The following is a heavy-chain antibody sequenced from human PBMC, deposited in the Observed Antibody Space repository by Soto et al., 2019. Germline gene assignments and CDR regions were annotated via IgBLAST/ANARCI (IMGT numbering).Heavy chain of an antibody. D-gene: IGHD2-2*01. CDR2: FDPEDGET. Sequence: QVQLVQSGAEVKKPGASVKVSCKVSGYTLTELSMHWVRQAPGKGLEWMGGFDPEDGETIYAQKFQGRVTMTEDTSTDTAYMELSSLRSEETAVYYCATGPYYCSSTSCYPNYYYYYMDVWGNGTTVTVSS. CDR1: GYTLTELS. J-gene: IGHJ6*03. CDR3: ATGPYYCSSTSCYPNYYYYYMDV. V-gene: IGHV1-24*01.